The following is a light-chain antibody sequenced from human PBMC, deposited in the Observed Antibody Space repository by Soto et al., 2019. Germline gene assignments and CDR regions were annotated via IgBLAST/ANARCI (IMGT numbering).Light chain of an antibody. CDR2: GAS. CDR3: QPYRSSTMYT. V-gene: IGKV3-20*01. J-gene: IGKJ2*01. CDR1: QSVSSSY. Sequence: EFVLTQSPGTLSLSPGERATLSCRASQSVSSSYLAWYQQKPGQAPRLLFYGASSRATGIPDRFSGSGSGTDFTLSISRLEPEDFAVYYCQPYRSSTMYTFGQGTKLEIK.